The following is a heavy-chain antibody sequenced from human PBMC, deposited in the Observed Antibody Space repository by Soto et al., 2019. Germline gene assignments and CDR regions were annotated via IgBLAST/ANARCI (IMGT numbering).Heavy chain of an antibody. J-gene: IGHJ4*02. CDR1: GGSISPYY. Sequence: SETLSLTCTVSGGSISPYYWSWIRQPAGKGLEWIGRIYASGSTNYNPSLKGRVTMSVATSKNQFSLKLSSVTAADTAVYYCARGGMVIIPTATAFDYWGQGTLVTVS. D-gene: IGHD2-2*01. CDR2: IYASGST. CDR3: ARGGMVIIPTATAFDY. V-gene: IGHV4-4*07.